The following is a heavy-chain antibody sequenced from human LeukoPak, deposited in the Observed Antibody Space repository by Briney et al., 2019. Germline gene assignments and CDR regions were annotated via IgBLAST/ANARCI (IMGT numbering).Heavy chain of an antibody. D-gene: IGHD5-12*01. CDR3: PGRRGYDLSYDY. Sequence: PSETLSLTCTVSGGSISSNIYYWGWIRQPPGKGLEWIGDIYYSGSTYYNPSLKSRVTISVDTSKNQFSLKLSSVATADTAEYYGPGRRGYDLSYDYWGQGILVTVSS. CDR2: IYYSGST. J-gene: IGHJ4*02. V-gene: IGHV4-39*01. CDR1: GGSISSNIYY.